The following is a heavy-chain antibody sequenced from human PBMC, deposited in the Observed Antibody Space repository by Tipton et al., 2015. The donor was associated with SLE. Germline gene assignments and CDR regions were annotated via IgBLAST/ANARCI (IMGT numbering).Heavy chain of an antibody. CDR3: ARGGGNYYDY. CDR2: IYFSGRT. CDR1: GVSFTSSSYY. J-gene: IGHJ4*02. Sequence: TLSLTCTVSGVSFTSSSYYWGWIRQPPGKGLEWVGNIYFSGRTNYNPTLKSRVTLSSATPKNQFSLRVRSVTAADTAVYYCARGGGNYYDYWGQGTLVTVSS. D-gene: IGHD1-26*01. V-gene: IGHV4-39*01.